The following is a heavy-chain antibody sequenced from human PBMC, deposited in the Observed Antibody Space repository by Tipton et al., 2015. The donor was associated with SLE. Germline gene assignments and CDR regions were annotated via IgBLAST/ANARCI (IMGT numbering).Heavy chain of an antibody. CDR3: ARGYDSSGLLDY. CDR1: GGPISSGGYY. J-gene: IGHJ4*02. D-gene: IGHD3-22*01. Sequence: TLSLTCTVSGGPISSGGYYWSWIRQPPGKGLEWIGYIYYSGSTYYNPSLKSRVTISVDTSKNQFSLKLSSVTAADTAVYYCARGYDSSGLLDYWGQGTLVTVSS. CDR2: IYYSGST. V-gene: IGHV4-30-4*08.